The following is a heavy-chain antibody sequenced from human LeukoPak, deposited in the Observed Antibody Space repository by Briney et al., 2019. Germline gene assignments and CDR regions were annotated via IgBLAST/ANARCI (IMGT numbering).Heavy chain of an antibody. Sequence: GESLKISCKGSGYIFTNYWIGWVRQMPGRGLEWLGIIYPGDSDIRYSPSFQGQVAISADKSISTAYLQWSSLKASDTAMYYCVTGGSGSYYSPFDYWGQGTLVTVSS. CDR2: IYPGDSDI. V-gene: IGHV5-51*01. D-gene: IGHD3-10*01. CDR1: GYIFTNYW. CDR3: VTGGSGSYYSPFDY. J-gene: IGHJ4*02.